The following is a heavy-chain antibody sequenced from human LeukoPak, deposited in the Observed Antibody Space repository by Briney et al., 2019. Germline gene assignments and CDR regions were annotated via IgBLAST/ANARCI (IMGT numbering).Heavy chain of an antibody. V-gene: IGHV4-39*01. J-gene: IGHJ4*02. D-gene: IGHD3-22*01. CDR3: ARLSTMIVVELHFDY. CDR1: GGSISSSSYY. CDR2: IYYSGST. Sequence: SETLSLTCTVSGGSISSSSYYWGWIRQPPGKGPEWIGSIYYSGSTYYNPSLKSRVTISVDTSKNQFSLKLSSVTAADTAVYYCARLSTMIVVELHFDYWGQGTLVTVSS.